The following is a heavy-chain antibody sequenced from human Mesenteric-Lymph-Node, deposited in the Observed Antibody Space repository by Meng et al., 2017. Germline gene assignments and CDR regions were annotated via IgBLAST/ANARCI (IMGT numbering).Heavy chain of an antibody. J-gene: IGHJ4*02. CDR1: GFTFSTHS. V-gene: IGHV3-21*01. CDR3: ASGSSIYYYYFDY. CDR2: ISSTSTYI. Sequence: GESLKISCAGSGFTFSTHSMNWVRQAPGKGLEWVSSISSTSTYIYYADSVKGRFTISRDNAKNSLYLQMNSLRAEDTAVYYCASGSSIYYYYFDYWGQGARVTVSS. D-gene: IGHD1-26*01.